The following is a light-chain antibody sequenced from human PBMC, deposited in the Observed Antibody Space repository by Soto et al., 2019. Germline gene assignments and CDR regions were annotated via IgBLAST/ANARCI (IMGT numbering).Light chain of an antibody. J-gene: IGKJ1*01. CDR1: QDIAIY. CDR3: QQYNSYLWT. Sequence: IQLTQSPSSLSASVGDRVTITCRASQDIAIYLAWYQQKPGEAPKLLIYAASTLYGGVPSRFSGSGSGTDFALTITSLQPDDFATYYCQQYNSYLWTFGQGTKVDIK. V-gene: IGKV1-9*01. CDR2: AAS.